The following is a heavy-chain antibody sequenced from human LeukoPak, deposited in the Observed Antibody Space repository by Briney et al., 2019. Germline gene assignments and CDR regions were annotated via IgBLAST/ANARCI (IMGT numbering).Heavy chain of an antibody. V-gene: IGHV3-48*03. D-gene: IGHD3-3*01. CDR2: ISSSGSTI. J-gene: IGHJ4*02. Sequence: GGSLRLSCAASGFTFSSYEMNWVRQAPGKGLEWVSYISSSGSTIYYADSVKGRFTISRDNAKNSLYLQMNSLRAEDTAVYYCARGTIFGVVTFFDSWGQGTLLTASS. CDR3: ARGTIFGVVTFFDS. CDR1: GFTFSSYE.